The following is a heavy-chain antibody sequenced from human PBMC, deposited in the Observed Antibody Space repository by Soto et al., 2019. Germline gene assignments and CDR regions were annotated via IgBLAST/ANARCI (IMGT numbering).Heavy chain of an antibody. V-gene: IGHV4-59*01. CDR3: ARGTVTSPDYYYYYLDV. J-gene: IGHJ6*03. CDR2: IHYSGSP. D-gene: IGHD4-17*01. Sequence: PSETLSLTCTVSGGSISTYYWSWIRQPPGKGLEWIGFIHYSGSPNYNPSLKSRVAISVDTSKNQFSLMLSSVSVADTAVYYCARGTVTSPDYYYYYLDVWGKGTTVT. CDR1: GGSISTYY.